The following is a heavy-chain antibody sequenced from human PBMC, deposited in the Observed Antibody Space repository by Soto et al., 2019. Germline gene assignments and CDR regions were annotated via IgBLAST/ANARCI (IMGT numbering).Heavy chain of an antibody. CDR1: GFTFVSYT. CDR2: ISRNSICI. Sequence: GGSLRLSCAASGFTFVSYTMHWVLQAPWKGLEWVSPISRNSICIYYADSVKGRFTISRDNAKNSLYLQMNSLRTEDTAVYYCASRPRDNSRYWNYSEDWGQGTLVNVAS. J-gene: IGHJ4*02. D-gene: IGHD3-22*01. V-gene: IGHV3-21*04. CDR3: ASRPRDNSRYWNYSED.